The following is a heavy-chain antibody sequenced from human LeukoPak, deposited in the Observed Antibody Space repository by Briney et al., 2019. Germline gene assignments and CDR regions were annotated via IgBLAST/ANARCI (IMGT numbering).Heavy chain of an antibody. J-gene: IGHJ3*02. CDR2: IYYSGTT. V-gene: IGHV4-39*01. CDR3: ARMIGDDAFDI. CDR1: GGSISSSSYY. D-gene: IGHD3-22*01. Sequence: KASETLSLTCTVSGGSISSSSYYWDWIRQPPGKGLEWIGTIYYSGTTYYSPSLKSRVTISVDTSRNQFSLKLSSVTATDTAVYYCARMIGDDAFDIWGQGTMVTVSS.